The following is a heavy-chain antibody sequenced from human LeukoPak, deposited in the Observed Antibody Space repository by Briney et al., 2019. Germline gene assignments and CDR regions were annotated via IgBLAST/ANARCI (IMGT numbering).Heavy chain of an antibody. D-gene: IGHD3-10*01. Sequence: ASVKVSCKASGYTFTSYVMNWVRQAPGQGLEWMGWININSGKTSYAEGFTGRFVFSLDTSVSTAYLQISSLKADDTAVYYCARANLWFGELGWIDPRGQGTQVTVSS. CDR1: GYTFTSYV. V-gene: IGHV7-4-1*02. CDR3: ARANLWFGELGWIDP. J-gene: IGHJ5*02. CDR2: ININSGKT.